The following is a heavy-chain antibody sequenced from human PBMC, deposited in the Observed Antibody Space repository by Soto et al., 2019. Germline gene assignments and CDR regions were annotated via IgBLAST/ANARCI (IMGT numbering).Heavy chain of an antibody. J-gene: IGHJ4*02. Sequence: EVQLVESGGGLVQPGRSLRLSCAASGFTFDDYAMHWVRQAPGKGLEWVSGLSWNSGIIGYADSVKGRFTISRDNAKNYLYLQMTSLRADDTALYYCAKDRDPGETTDGGEYFDYWGQGTLVTVSS. CDR2: LSWNSGII. D-gene: IGHD1-1*01. CDR1: GFTFDDYA. CDR3: AKDRDPGETTDGGEYFDY. V-gene: IGHV3-9*01.